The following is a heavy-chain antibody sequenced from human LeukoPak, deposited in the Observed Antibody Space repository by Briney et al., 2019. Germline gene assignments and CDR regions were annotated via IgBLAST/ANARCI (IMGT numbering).Heavy chain of an antibody. CDR2: IKQDGGER. D-gene: IGHD1-20*01. Sequence: GGSLRLSCAATGFTFNNFLMSWVRHVSGRGLEWVANIKQDGGERYYADSVKGRFTISRDNAKNSLFLQMNSLKVEDTGVYFCARAGSNWNYVYWGQGTLVTVSS. CDR3: ARAGSNWNYVY. J-gene: IGHJ4*02. V-gene: IGHV3-7*01. CDR1: GFTFNNFL.